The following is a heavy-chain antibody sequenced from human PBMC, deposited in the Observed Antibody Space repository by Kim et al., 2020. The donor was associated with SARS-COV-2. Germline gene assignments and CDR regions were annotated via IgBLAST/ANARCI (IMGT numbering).Heavy chain of an antibody. CDR1: GFTFSDYY. CDR3: SSQEVAY. CDR2: ISSSSSYT. J-gene: IGHJ4*02. V-gene: IGHV3-11*06. Sequence: GGSLRLSCAASGFTFSDYYMSWIRQAPGKGLEWVSYISSSSSYTNYADSVKGRFTISRDNAKNTLYLQMNGLRVEDTAEYYCSSQEVAYWGQGTLVTVSS.